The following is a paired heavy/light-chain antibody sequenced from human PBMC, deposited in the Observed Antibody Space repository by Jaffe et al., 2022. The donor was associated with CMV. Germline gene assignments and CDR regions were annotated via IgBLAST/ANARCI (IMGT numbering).Light chain of an antibody. CDR3: NSRDSSGKHRV. CDR2: GKN. V-gene: IGLV3-19*01. J-gene: IGLJ3*02. CDR1: SLRSYY. Sequence: SSELTQDPAVSVALGQTVRITCQGDSLRSYYASWYQQKPGQAPVLVIYGKNNRPSGIPDRFSGSSSGNTASLTITGAQAEDEADYYCNSRDSSGKHRVFGGGTKLTVL.
Heavy chain of an antibody. V-gene: IGHV4-59*01. CDR1: GGSISSYY. CDR2: IYYSGST. D-gene: IGHD2-21*02. CDR3: AREYPGAYCGGDCRDAFDI. J-gene: IGHJ3*02. Sequence: QVQLQESGPGLVKPSETLSLTCTVSGGSISSYYWSWIRQPPGKGLEWIGYIYYSGSTNYNPSLKSRVTISVDTSKNQFSLKLSSVTAADTAVYYCAREYPGAYCGGDCRDAFDIWGQGTMVTVSS.